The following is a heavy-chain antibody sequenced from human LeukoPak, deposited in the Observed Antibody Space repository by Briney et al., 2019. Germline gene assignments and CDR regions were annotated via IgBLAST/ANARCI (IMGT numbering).Heavy chain of an antibody. CDR3: ARVTHKNTVTVDY. Sequence: ASVKVSCKASGSTFTSYDINWVRQATGQGLEWMGWMNPNSGNTGYAQKFQGRVTMTRNTSISTAYMELSSLRSEDTAVYYCARVTHKNTVTVDYWGQGTLVTVSS. CDR2: MNPNSGNT. J-gene: IGHJ4*02. CDR1: GSTFTSYD. V-gene: IGHV1-8*01. D-gene: IGHD4-17*01.